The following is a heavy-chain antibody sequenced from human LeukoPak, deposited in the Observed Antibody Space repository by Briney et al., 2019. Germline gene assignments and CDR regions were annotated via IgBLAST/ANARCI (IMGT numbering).Heavy chain of an antibody. D-gene: IGHD3-3*01. J-gene: IGHJ3*02. CDR1: GGSISSSRYY. CDR3: ARSPYYDFWSGSTNAFDI. CDR2: IYYSGST. V-gene: IGHV4-31*03. Sequence: PSETLSLTCTVSGGSISSSRYYWSWIRQHPGKGLEWIGYIYYSGSTYYNPSLKSRVTISVDTSKNQFSLKLSSVTAADTAVYYCARSPYYDFWSGSTNAFDIWGQGTMVTVSS.